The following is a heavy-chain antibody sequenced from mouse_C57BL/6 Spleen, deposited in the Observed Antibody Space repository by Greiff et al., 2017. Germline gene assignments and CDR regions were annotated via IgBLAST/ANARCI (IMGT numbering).Heavy chain of an antibody. J-gene: IGHJ2*01. D-gene: IGHD2-1*01. V-gene: IGHV1-50*01. CDR2: IDPSDSYT. CDR1: GYTFTSYW. Sequence: QVQLQQPGAELVKPGASVKLSCKASGYTFTSYWMQWVKQRPGQGLEWIGEIDPSDSYTNYNQKFKGKATLTVDTSSSTAYMQLSSLTSEDSAVYYCARGGIYYGDYWGQGTTLTVSS. CDR3: ARGGIYYGDY.